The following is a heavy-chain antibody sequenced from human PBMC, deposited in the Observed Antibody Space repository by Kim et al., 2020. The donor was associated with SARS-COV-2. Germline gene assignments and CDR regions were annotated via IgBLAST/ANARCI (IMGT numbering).Heavy chain of an antibody. Sequence: VSVKSRITLNPDPSKNQFSLQLNSVTPEDTAVYYCARGIAAAGSNWFDPWGQGTLVTVSS. D-gene: IGHD6-13*01. J-gene: IGHJ5*02. CDR3: ARGIAAAGSNWFDP. V-gene: IGHV6-1*01.